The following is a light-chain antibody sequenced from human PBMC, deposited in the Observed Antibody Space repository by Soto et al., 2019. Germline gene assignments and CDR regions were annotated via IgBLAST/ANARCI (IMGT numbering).Light chain of an antibody. CDR1: SSDVGGYNY. CDR3: SSYAGSNNFGV. V-gene: IGLV2-8*01. Sequence: QSVLTQPPSASGSPGQSVTISCTGTSSDVGGYNYVSWYQQHPGKAPKLMIYEVSKRPSGVPDRFSGSKSGNTASLTVSGLQVEDEADYYCSSYAGSNNFGVFGTGTKVTV. J-gene: IGLJ1*01. CDR2: EVS.